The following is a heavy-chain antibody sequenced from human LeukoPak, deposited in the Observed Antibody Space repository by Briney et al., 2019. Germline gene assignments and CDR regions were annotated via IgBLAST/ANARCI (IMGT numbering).Heavy chain of an antibody. CDR2: ISVSGSNI. CDR1: GFTFSSHA. CDR3: AIRPTVVKGPFDY. Sequence: GGSLRLSGAASGFTFSSHAMSWVRQAPGKGLEWVSAISVSGSNIFYADSVKGRFTISRDNSKNTLYLQMNSLRAEDTAVYYCAIRPTVVKGPFDYWGQGVLVTVS. J-gene: IGHJ4*02. V-gene: IGHV3-23*01. D-gene: IGHD4-23*01.